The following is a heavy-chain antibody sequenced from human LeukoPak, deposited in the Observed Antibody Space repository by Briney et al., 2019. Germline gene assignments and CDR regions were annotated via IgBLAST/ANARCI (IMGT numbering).Heavy chain of an antibody. D-gene: IGHD2-15*01. V-gene: IGHV5-51*01. CDR3: ARRVVAATWVHDTFDI. J-gene: IGHJ3*02. Sequence: GESLKISCKGSGYSFTSYWIGWVRQMPGKGLEWMGIIYPGDSDTRYSPSFQGQVTISADKSISTAYLQWSSLKASDTAMYYCARRVVAATWVHDTFDIWGQGTMVTVSS. CDR1: GYSFTSYW. CDR2: IYPGDSDT.